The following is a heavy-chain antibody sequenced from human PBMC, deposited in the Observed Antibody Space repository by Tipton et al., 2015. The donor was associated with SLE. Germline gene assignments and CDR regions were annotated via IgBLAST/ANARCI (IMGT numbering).Heavy chain of an antibody. CDR3: VGGTLVDFYYYYMDV. D-gene: IGHD3-16*01. CDR1: GGSLSSGNYF. J-gene: IGHJ6*03. Sequence: TLSLTCTVSGGSLSSGNYFWNWIRQPAGKGLEWIGRIYNSGSTNYNPSLKSRVTISVDRSKNQFSLKLSSVTAADTAVYYCVGGTLVDFYYYYMDVWGKGTTVTVSS. CDR2: IYNSGST. V-gene: IGHV4-61*02.